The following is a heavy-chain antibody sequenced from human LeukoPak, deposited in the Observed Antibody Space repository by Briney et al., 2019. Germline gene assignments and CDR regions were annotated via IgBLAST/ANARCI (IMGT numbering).Heavy chain of an antibody. Sequence: GGSLRLSCAASGFTFSSYAMSWVRQAPGKGLEWVSAISGSGGSTYYADSVKGRFTISRDNSKNTLYLQMNSLRAEDTAVYYCAKRACSSTSCPNWFDPWGQGTLVTVSS. V-gene: IGHV3-23*01. CDR2: ISGSGGST. CDR3: AKRACSSTSCPNWFDP. D-gene: IGHD2-2*01. CDR1: GFTFSSYA. J-gene: IGHJ5*02.